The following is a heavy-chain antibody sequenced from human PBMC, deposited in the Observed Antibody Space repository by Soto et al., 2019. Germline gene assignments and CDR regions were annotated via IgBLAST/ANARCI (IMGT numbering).Heavy chain of an antibody. J-gene: IGHJ6*02. Sequence: ASVKVSCKPSGYTFPSDGISWVRQATGQGLEWMGWISAYNGNTNYAQKLQGRVTMTTDTSTSTAYMELRSLRSDDTAVYYCARDTNWNRSFYSGMDVWGQGTKVTVSS. CDR1: GYTFPSDG. CDR3: ARDTNWNRSFYSGMDV. V-gene: IGHV1-18*04. D-gene: IGHD1-1*01. CDR2: ISAYNGNT.